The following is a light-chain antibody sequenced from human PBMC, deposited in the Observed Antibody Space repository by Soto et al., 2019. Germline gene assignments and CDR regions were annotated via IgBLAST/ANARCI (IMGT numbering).Light chain of an antibody. CDR3: QQYNSYSPWT. V-gene: IGKV1-5*03. Sequence: DIQMTQSPSTLSASVGDRVTITCRASQSISSWLAWYQQKPGKAPKLLIYKASSLESGVPSRFSGSGSGTEFTLTITSLQPDDCATYYCQQYNSYSPWTCGQGTEVEIK. CDR2: KAS. CDR1: QSISSW. J-gene: IGKJ1*01.